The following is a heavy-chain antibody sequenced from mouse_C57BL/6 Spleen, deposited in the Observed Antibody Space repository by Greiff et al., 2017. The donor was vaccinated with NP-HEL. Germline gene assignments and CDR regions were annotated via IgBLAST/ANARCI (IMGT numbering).Heavy chain of an antibody. CDR1: GYTFTSYW. CDR2: IDPSDSYT. Sequence: VQLQQPGAELVKPGASVKLSCKASGYTFTSYWMQWVKQRPGQGLEWIGEIDPSDSYTNYNQKFKGKATLTVDTSSSTAYMQLSSLTSEDSAVYYCARGGITTVVAGDWYFDVWGTGTTVTVSS. V-gene: IGHV1-50*01. CDR3: ARGGITTVVAGDWYFDV. D-gene: IGHD1-1*01. J-gene: IGHJ1*03.